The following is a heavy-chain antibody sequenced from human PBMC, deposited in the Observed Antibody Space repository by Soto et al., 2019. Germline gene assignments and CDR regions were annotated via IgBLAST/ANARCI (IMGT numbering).Heavy chain of an antibody. V-gene: IGHV3-23*01. CDR2: ISGSGGST. CDR3: AKDTEHPLNSSGILIRGVYFDY. Sequence: PGGSLRLSCAASGFTFSSYAMSWVRQAPGKGLEWVSAISGSGGSTYYTDSVKGRFTISRDNSKNTLYLQMDSLRAEDTAVYYCAKDTEHPLNSSGILIRGVYFDYWGQGTLVTVSS. J-gene: IGHJ4*02. D-gene: IGHD6-19*01. CDR1: GFTFSSYA.